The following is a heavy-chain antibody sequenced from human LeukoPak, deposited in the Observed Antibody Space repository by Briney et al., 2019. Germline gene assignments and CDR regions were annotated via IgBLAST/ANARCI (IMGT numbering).Heavy chain of an antibody. D-gene: IGHD3-9*01. Sequence: PGGSLRLSCAASGITLSNYGMSWVRQAPGKGLEWVAGIGGSGGRTNYADSVKGRFTISRDNPKNTLHLQMNSLRAEDTAVYFCAKRGVVIRVILIGFHKEAYYFDSWGQGALVIVSS. CDR2: IGGSGGRT. CDR1: GITLSNYG. V-gene: IGHV3-23*01. J-gene: IGHJ4*02. CDR3: AKRGVVIRVILIGFHKEAYYFDS.